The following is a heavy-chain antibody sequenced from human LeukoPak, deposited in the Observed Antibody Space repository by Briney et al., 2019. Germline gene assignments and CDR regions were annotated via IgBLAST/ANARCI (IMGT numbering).Heavy chain of an antibody. CDR1: GGSISSYY. Sequence: PSETLSLTCTVSGGSISSYYWGWLRQPPGKGLEWIGSIYYSGSTYYNPSLKSRVTISVDTSKNQFSLKLSSVTAADTAVYYCARVVITTVGYYMDVWGKGTTVTVSS. J-gene: IGHJ6*03. CDR2: IYYSGST. CDR3: ARVVITTVGYYMDV. V-gene: IGHV4-39*07. D-gene: IGHD3-22*01.